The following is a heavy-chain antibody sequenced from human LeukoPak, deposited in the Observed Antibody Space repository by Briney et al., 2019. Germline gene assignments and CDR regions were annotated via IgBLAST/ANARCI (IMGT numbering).Heavy chain of an antibody. CDR2: ISSNGGST. D-gene: IGHD1-26*01. J-gene: IGHJ4*02. CDR1: GFTFSSYA. V-gene: IGHV3-64*01. CDR3: ARDEGRGGGSYLFDY. Sequence: PGGSLRLSGAASGFTFSSYAMHWVRQAPGKGLEYVSAISSNGGSTYYVNSVKGRFTISRDKSKNPLYLQMGSLRAEDMAVYYCARDEGRGGGSYLFDYWGQGTLVTVSS.